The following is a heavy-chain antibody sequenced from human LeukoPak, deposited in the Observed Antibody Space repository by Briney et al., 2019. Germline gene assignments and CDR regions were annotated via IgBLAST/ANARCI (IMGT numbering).Heavy chain of an antibody. CDR2: INPSGGST. V-gene: IGHV1-46*01. D-gene: IGHD1-7*01. CDR3: ARGSGGTTRKRNFDY. J-gene: IGHJ4*02. CDR1: GYAFTSYY. Sequence: AASVKVSCKASGYAFTSYYMHWVRQAPGQGLEWMGIINPSGGSTSYAQKFQGRVTITADKSTSTAYMELSSLRSEDTAVYYCARGSGGTTRKRNFDYWGQGTLVTVSS.